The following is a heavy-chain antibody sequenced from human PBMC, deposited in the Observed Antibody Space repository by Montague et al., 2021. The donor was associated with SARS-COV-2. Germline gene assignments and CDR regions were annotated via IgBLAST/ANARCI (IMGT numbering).Heavy chain of an antibody. CDR1: GFSLSTTGVG. CDR3: AHRRDIYAFCSDDYSGHDYDAFDWFDR. Sequence: PALVKPTQTLTLTCTFSGFSLSTTGVGVRWIRQPPGKALEWLALIYWDDDKRYSPSLQTRLAITKDTSKYQVVLTMTNMDPVDTATYYCAHRRDIYAFCSDDYSGHDYDAFDWFDRWGQGTLVTVSS. D-gene: IGHD3-3*01. J-gene: IGHJ5*02. CDR2: IYWDDDK. V-gene: IGHV2-5*02.